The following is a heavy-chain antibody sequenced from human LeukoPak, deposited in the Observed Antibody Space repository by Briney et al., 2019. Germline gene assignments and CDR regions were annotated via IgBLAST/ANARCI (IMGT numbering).Heavy chain of an antibody. J-gene: IGHJ5*02. D-gene: IGHD6-25*01. Sequence: ASVKVSCKASGYTFTSFDINWVRQATGQGLEWMGWMNPNINKAGYAQKFQGRVTLTMNTFISTAYMDLSGLTAEDTAVYYCARVTRLPTVWFDPWGQGTLVTVSS. CDR1: GYTFTSFD. CDR2: MNPNINKA. V-gene: IGHV1-8*01. CDR3: ARVTRLPTVWFDP.